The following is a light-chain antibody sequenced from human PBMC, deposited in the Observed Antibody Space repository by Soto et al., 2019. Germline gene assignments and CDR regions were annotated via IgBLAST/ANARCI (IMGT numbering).Light chain of an antibody. CDR2: GAS. V-gene: IGKV3-15*01. J-gene: IGKJ1*01. Sequence: EIMMTQSPATLSVSPGGRATLSCRASHSVSDKLAWYQQKPGQAPRLLIYGASTRATGVPARFSGSGSGTEFTLTISSLQSEDSAVYYCQQYNYWLAWTFGQGTKVDIK. CDR1: HSVSDK. CDR3: QQYNYWLAWT.